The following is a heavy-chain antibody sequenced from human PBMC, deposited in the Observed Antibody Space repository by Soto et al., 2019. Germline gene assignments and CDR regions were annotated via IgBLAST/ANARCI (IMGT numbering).Heavy chain of an antibody. J-gene: IGHJ6*02. Sequence: SDTLSLTFTVSGYSINSDYWSWIRQPPGKGLEWIGYISYRGNTNYNPSLKSRVTISVDTSKNQFSLKLSSVTAADTAVYYCARHGARGKGHNYYYYGMDVWGQGTTVTVS. CDR1: GYSINSDY. V-gene: IGHV4-59*08. D-gene: IGHD2-15*01. CDR2: ISYRGNT. CDR3: ARHGARGKGHNYYYYGMDV.